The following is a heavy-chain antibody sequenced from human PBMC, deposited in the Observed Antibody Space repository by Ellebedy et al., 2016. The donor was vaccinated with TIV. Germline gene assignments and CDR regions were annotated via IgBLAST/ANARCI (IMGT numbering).Heavy chain of an antibody. CDR3: ARDTNTPGDTSHVDY. CDR2: MNQDGSVM. D-gene: IGHD2-8*01. CDR1: GFTFSTYW. J-gene: IGHJ4*01. V-gene: IGHV3-7*03. Sequence: PGGSLRLSCAAYGFTFSTYWMSWVRQAPGKGLEWVDNMNQDGSVMYYVDTVKGRFTISRDNARNSLYLQMTSLRAEDTTVYYCARDTNTPGDTSHVDYWGHGNLVTFSS.